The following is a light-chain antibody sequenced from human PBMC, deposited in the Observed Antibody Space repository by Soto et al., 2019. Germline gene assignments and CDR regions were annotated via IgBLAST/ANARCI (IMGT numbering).Light chain of an antibody. CDR1: QSIGKW. CDR2: DAS. J-gene: IGKJ2*02. V-gene: IGKV1-5*01. CDR3: QHYHSFSCT. Sequence: DIQMTQSPSTLSASVGDRVTITCRASQSIGKWLAWYQEKPVKAPNLLLYDASSLESGVPSRFSGSGSATEYSVTISSLPPDDFATDYWQHYHSFSCTFGLGTMLVI.